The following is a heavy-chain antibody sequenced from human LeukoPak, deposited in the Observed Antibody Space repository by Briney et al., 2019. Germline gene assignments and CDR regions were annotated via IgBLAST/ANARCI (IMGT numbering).Heavy chain of an antibody. CDR2: IRYDGSNK. V-gene: IGHV3-30*02. J-gene: IGHJ4*02. CDR3: AKGVRFLEWSGLFDY. D-gene: IGHD3-3*01. Sequence: PGRSLRLSCAASGFTFSSYGMHWVRQAPGKGLEWVAFIRYDGSNKYYADSVKGRFTISRDNSKNTLYLQMNSLRAEDTAVYYCAKGVRFLEWSGLFDYWGQGTLVTVSS. CDR1: GFTFSSYG.